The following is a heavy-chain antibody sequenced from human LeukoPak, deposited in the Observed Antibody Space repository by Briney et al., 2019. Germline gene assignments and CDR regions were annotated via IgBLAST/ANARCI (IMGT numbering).Heavy chain of an antibody. CDR2: IRYDGSNK. CDR1: GFTFSSYS. CDR3: AKDGVVVPAAIPKYYMDV. V-gene: IGHV3-30*02. J-gene: IGHJ6*03. Sequence: PGGSLRLSCAASGFTFSSYSMNWVRQAPGKGLEWVAFIRYDGSNKYYADSVKGRFTISRDNSKNTLYLQMNSLRAEDTAVYYCAKDGVVVPAAIPKYYMDVWGKGTTVTISS. D-gene: IGHD2-2*01.